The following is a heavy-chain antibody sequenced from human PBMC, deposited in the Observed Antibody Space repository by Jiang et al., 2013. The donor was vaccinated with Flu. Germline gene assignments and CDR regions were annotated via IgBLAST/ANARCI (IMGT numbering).Heavy chain of an antibody. Sequence: WVRPGSRQGGWSGWQLHHMMELIKTNADSVKGRFTISRDNSKNTLDLQMNSLRTEDTAVYYCAKDLTVFCAGDCQVFDYWGQGTLVTVSS. D-gene: IGHD2-21*01. CDR2: HHMMELI. J-gene: IGHJ4*02. CDR3: AKDLTVFCAGDCQVFDY. V-gene: IGHV3-30*04.